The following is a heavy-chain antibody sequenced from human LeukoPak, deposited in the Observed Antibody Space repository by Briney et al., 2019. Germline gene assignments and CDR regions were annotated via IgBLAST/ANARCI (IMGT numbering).Heavy chain of an antibody. CDR1: GYTFTGYY. Sequence: ASVKVSCKASGYTFTGYYMHWVRQAPGQGLEWMGWISPNSGGTNYAQKFQGRVTMTRDTSISTAYMELSRLRSDGTAVYYCARDLNILGSYYLDYWGQGTLVTVSS. CDR3: ARDLNILGSYYLDY. D-gene: IGHD1-26*01. J-gene: IGHJ4*02. V-gene: IGHV1-2*02. CDR2: ISPNSGGT.